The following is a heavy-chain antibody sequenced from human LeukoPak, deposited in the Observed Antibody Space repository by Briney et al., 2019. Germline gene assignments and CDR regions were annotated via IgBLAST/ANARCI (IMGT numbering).Heavy chain of an antibody. CDR1: GASISSHN. CDR3: AKGMGGKYCTNGLCYYSWFDP. V-gene: IGHV4-59*11. J-gene: IGHJ5*02. CDR2: IYYSGSS. D-gene: IGHD2-8*01. Sequence: SETLCLTCTVSGASISSHNWSWIRQPPGKGLEWIGYIYYSGSSNYNPSLKSRVTISLDTSNNQFSLKLSSVTAADTAVYYCAKGMGGKYCTNGLCYYSWFDPWGQGTLVTVSS.